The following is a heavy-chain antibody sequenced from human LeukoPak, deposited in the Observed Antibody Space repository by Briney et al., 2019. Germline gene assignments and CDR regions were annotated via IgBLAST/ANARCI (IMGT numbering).Heavy chain of an antibody. CDR2: IDKGPNT. D-gene: IGHD6-19*01. J-gene: IGHJ4*02. V-gene: IGHV3-13*01. Sequence: GGSLRLSCAASGFTFNSYDMYWVRQVIGKGLEWVSAIDKGPNTYYSDSVKGRFTISRDNVKNFLYLQMNSLRAEDTAVYYCAKVVYSSGWYSYYFDYWGQGTLVTVSS. CDR3: AKVVYSSGWYSYYFDY. CDR1: GFTFNSYD.